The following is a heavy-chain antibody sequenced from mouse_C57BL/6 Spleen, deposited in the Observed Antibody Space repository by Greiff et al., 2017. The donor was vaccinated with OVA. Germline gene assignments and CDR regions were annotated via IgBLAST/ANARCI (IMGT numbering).Heavy chain of an antibody. J-gene: IGHJ4*01. CDR3: ARHNYDYDYAMDY. D-gene: IGHD2-4*01. Sequence: VQLKESGPGLVAPSQSLSITCTVSGFSLTSYGVHWVRQPPGKGLEWLVVIWSDGSTTYNSALKSRLSISKDNSKSQVFLKMNSLQTDDTAMYYCARHNYDYDYAMDYWGQGTSVTVSS. CDR2: IWSDGST. V-gene: IGHV2-6-1*01. CDR1: GFSLTSYG.